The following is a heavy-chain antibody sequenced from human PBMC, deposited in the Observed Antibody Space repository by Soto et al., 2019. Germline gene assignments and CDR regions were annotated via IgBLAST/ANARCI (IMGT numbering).Heavy chain of an antibody. V-gene: IGHV1-2*04. CDR1: GYTFTGYY. CDR2: INPNSGGT. J-gene: IGHJ4*02. CDR3: ARSYYDILTTKPTGLSSYYFDY. Sequence: GASVKVSCKACGYTFTGYYMHWVRQAPGQGLEWMGWINPNSGGTNYAQKFQGWVTMTRDTSISTAYMELSRLRSDDTAVYYCARSYYDILTTKPTGLSSYYFDYWGQGTLVTVSS. D-gene: IGHD3-9*01.